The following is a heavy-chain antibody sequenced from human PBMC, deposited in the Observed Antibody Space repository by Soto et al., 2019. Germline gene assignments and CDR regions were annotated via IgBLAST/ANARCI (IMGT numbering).Heavy chain of an antibody. D-gene: IGHD1-26*01. CDR1: GYTFTSYA. CDR3: ARGPLSLYSADFR. CDR2: INGGNGDT. Sequence: QVQLVQSGAEVKKPGASVRISCRTSGYTFTSYAITWLRHAPGQRLEWMGCINGGNGDTKYSQKFQDLLSITRDTSATTVSLGLSSLTTEDTAIYFCARGPLSLYSADFRWGQGTLVTVSS. V-gene: IGHV1-3*01. J-gene: IGHJ4*02.